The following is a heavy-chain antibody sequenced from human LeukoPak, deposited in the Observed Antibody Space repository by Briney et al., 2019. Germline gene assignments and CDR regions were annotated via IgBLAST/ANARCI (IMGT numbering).Heavy chain of an antibody. J-gene: IGHJ6*03. Sequence: GGSLRLSCAVSGFAFGSEAMSWVRQSPARGLEWVASISPGGGTTYYADYVKGRFTISRDNSKNTLYLQMNSLRAEDTAVYYCATSGPLNYMDVWGKGTTVTVSS. D-gene: IGHD3-3*01. CDR2: ISPGGGTT. CDR3: ATSGPLNYMDV. V-gene: IGHV3-23*01. CDR1: GFAFGSEA.